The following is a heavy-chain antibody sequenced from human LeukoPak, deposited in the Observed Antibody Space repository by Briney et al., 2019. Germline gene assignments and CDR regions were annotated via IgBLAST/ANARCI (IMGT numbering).Heavy chain of an antibody. V-gene: IGHV1-18*01. Sequence: GASVKVSCKASGYTFTSYGISWVRQAPGQGLEWMGWISAYNGNTNYAQKLQGRVTMTTDTSTSTAYMELRSLRSDDTAVYYCARDHSGSYQNAFDIWGQGPMVTVSS. CDR3: ARDHSGSYQNAFDI. CDR1: GYTFTSYG. J-gene: IGHJ3*02. CDR2: ISAYNGNT. D-gene: IGHD1-26*01.